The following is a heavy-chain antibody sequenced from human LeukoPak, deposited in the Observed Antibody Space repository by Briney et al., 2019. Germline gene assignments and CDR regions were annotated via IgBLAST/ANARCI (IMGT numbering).Heavy chain of an antibody. D-gene: IGHD1-26*01. Sequence: GGSLRLSCAASGLTVSSNYMSWVRQAPGKGLEWVSVIYSDDSTYYADSVRGRFTISRDNSKNTLYLQMNSLRAEDTAVYYCARDGRVGATRLNIWGQGTMVTVSS. CDR1: GLTVSSNY. J-gene: IGHJ3*02. CDR2: IYSDDST. V-gene: IGHV3-66*02. CDR3: ARDGRVGATRLNI.